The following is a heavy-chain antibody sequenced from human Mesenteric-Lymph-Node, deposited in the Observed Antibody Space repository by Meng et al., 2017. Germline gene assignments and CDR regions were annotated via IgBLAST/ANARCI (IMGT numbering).Heavy chain of an antibody. CDR1: GDSITNHNW. J-gene: IGHJ1*01. Sequence: QVQVREAGPGLVKPAEALSPACPVPGDSITNHNWSAWVRQPPGKGLEWIGEIPHRGSSAYNPSLKSRVSMSIDKSKNQFSLKLTSVTAADTAVYHWLRGSGGSVWGQGTLVTVSS. CDR2: IPHRGSS. CDR3: LRGSGGSV. V-gene: IGHV4-4*02. D-gene: IGHD3-10*01.